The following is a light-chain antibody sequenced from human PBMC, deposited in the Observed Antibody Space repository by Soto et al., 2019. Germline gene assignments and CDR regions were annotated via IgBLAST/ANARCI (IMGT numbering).Light chain of an antibody. CDR3: CSYAGSSSWV. Sequence: QPWLINLAYVSRLPLDSRTLTYPGTSSDVGSYNLVSWYQQHPGKAPKLMIYEVSKRPSGVSNRFSGSKSGNTASLTISGLQAEDEADYYCCSYAGSSSWVFGGGTKVTVL. J-gene: IGLJ3*02. V-gene: IGLV2-23*02. CDR1: SSDVGSYNL. CDR2: EVS.